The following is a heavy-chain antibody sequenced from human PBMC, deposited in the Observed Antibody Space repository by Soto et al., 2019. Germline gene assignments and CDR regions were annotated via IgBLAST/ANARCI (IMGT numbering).Heavy chain of an antibody. Sequence: ASVKVSCKASGYTFTSYYMHWVRQAPGQGLEWMGIINPSGGGTNYAQKFQGRVTMTRDTSISTAYMELSRLRSDDTAVYYCALNSLGYCSSTSCYRPRDAFDIWGQGTMVTVSS. J-gene: IGHJ3*02. V-gene: IGHV1-2*02. D-gene: IGHD2-2*01. CDR3: ALNSLGYCSSTSCYRPRDAFDI. CDR2: INPSGGGT. CDR1: GYTFTSYY.